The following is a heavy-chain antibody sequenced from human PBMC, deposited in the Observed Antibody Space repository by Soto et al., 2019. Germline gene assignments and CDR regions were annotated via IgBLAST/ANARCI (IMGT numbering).Heavy chain of an antibody. Sequence: SETLSLTCTVSGGSISSYYWSWIRQPPGKGLEWIGYIYYSGSTNYNPSLKSRVTISVDTSKNQFSLKLSSVTAADTAVYYCARRDGSCFDYWGQGTLLTVSS. J-gene: IGHJ4*02. CDR3: ARRDGSCFDY. V-gene: IGHV4-59*08. CDR2: IYYSGST. CDR1: GGSISSYY.